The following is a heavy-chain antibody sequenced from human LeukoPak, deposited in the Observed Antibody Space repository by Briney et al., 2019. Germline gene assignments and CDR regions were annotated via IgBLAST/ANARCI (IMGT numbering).Heavy chain of an antibody. CDR2: ISGSGGST. Sequence: SGGSLRLSCAASGFTFSGYGMSWVRQAPGKGLEWVSAISGSGGSTYYADSVKGRFTISRDNSRNSLYLQMNSLRAEDTALYYCARVGGATDYWGQGTLVTVSS. V-gene: IGHV3-23*01. D-gene: IGHD4-23*01. CDR3: ARVGGATDY. J-gene: IGHJ4*02. CDR1: GFTFSGYG.